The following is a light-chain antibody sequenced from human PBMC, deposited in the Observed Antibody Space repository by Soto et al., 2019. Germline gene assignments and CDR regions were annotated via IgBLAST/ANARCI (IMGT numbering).Light chain of an antibody. CDR2: DAS. J-gene: IGKJ1*01. V-gene: IGKV3-11*01. CDR1: QYITIY. Sequence: EIVLTQSPATLSLSPGERATLSCRASQYITIYLAWYQQKPGQAPRLLIYDASNRATGIPARFSGSGSGTDFTLTISSLEPDDFAVYYCQHYHSSLLWTFGQGTKVDIK. CDR3: QHYHSSLLWT.